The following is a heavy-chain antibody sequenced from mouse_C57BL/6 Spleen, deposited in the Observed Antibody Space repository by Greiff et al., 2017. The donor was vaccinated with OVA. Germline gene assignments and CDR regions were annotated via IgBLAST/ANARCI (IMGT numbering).Heavy chain of an antibody. D-gene: IGHD2-1*01. Sequence: EVQLQQSGPELVKPGASVKIPCKASGYTFTDYNMDWVKQSHGKSLEWIGDINPNNGGTIYNQKFKGKATLTVDKSSSTAYMELRSLTSEDTAVYYCARKVYYGNYDYYAMDYWGQGTSGTVSS. J-gene: IGHJ4*01. CDR2: INPNNGGT. V-gene: IGHV1-18*01. CDR1: GYTFTDYN. CDR3: ARKVYYGNYDYYAMDY.